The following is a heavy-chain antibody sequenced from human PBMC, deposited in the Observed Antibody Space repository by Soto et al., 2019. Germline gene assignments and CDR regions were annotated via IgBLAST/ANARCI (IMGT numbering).Heavy chain of an antibody. Sequence: SVKVSCKASGGTFSSYAISWVRQAPGQGLEWMGGIIPIFGTANYAQKFQGRVTITADESTSTAYMELSSLRSEDTAVYYCARDSGVTTVRGVTSDAFDIWGQGTMVTVSS. D-gene: IGHD3-10*01. CDR1: GGTFSSYA. J-gene: IGHJ3*02. V-gene: IGHV1-69*13. CDR3: ARDSGVTTVRGVTSDAFDI. CDR2: IIPIFGTA.